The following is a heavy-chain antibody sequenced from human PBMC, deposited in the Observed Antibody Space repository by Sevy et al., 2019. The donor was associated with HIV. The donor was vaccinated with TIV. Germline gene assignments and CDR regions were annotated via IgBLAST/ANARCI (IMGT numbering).Heavy chain of an antibody. CDR1: GFIFGDYG. V-gene: IGHV3-49*04. CDR2: FKSKMHGGTT. D-gene: IGHD1-26*01. Sequence: GGSLRLSCTASGFIFGDYGMSWVRQAPGKGLEWIAFFKSKMHGGTTENAASVIGRFTISRDASKNIVYLQMSNLKTVDTAVYYCTRWSGSQSIFDYWGQGTLVTVSS. CDR3: TRWSGSQSIFDY. J-gene: IGHJ4*02.